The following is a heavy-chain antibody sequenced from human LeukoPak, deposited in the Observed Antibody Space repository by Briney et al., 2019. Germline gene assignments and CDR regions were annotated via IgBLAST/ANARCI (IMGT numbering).Heavy chain of an antibody. CDR1: GYTFTSYD. CDR2: MNPNSGNT. V-gene: IGHV1-8*01. D-gene: IGHD3-22*01. CDR3: ASQLWGPDSSGFPFDY. J-gene: IGHJ4*02. Sequence: ASVKVSCKASGYTFTSYDINWVRQATGQGLEWMGWMNPNSGNTGYAQKFQGRVTMTRNTSISTAYMELSSLRSEDTAVYYCASQLWGPDSSGFPFDYWGQGTLVTVSS.